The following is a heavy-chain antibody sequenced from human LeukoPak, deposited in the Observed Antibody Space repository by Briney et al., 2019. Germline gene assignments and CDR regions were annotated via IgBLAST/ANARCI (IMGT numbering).Heavy chain of an antibody. CDR3: SRSPEWHCLSHFDF. D-gene: IGHD3-3*01. CDR1: GFTFSSYA. J-gene: IGHJ4*02. Sequence: GGSLRLSCAASGFTFSSYAMHWVRQLPGQALEWVATLSFDGSSIFYADSVKGRFTISRHTSNNTLWLEMNSLRPEDTARYHCSRSPEWHCLSHFDFWGLGTLVSVSS. V-gene: IGHV3-30*04. CDR2: LSFDGSSI.